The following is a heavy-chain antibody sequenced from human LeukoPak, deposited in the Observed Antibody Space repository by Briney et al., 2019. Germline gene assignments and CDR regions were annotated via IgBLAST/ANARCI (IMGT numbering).Heavy chain of an antibody. Sequence: PSETLSLTCAVYGGSFSGYYWSWIRQPPGKGLEWIGEINHSGSTNYNPSLKSRVTISVDTSKNQFSLKLSSVTAADTAVYYCARDRGDGYNFAFDIWGQGTMVTVSS. J-gene: IGHJ3*02. D-gene: IGHD5-24*01. V-gene: IGHV4-34*01. CDR1: GGSFSGYY. CDR3: ARDRGDGYNFAFDI. CDR2: INHSGST.